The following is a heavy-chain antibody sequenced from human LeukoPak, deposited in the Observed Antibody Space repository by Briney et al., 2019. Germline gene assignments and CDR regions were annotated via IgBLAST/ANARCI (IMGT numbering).Heavy chain of an antibody. CDR3: AKGSEYYDSSGYYYGGFDY. CDR2: ISGSGGST. V-gene: IGHV3-23*01. CDR1: GFTFSSYA. J-gene: IGHJ4*02. Sequence: GESLRLSCAASGFTFSSYAMSWVRQAPGKGLEWVSAISGSGGSTYYADSVKGRFTISRDNSKNTLYLQMNSLRAEDTAVYYCAKGSEYYDSSGYYYGGFDYWGQGTLVTVSS. D-gene: IGHD3-22*01.